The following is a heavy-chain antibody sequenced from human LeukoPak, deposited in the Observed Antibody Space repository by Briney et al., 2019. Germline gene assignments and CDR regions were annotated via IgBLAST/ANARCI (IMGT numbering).Heavy chain of an antibody. CDR1: GGSVSSNRYY. V-gene: IGHV4-39*01. Sequence: PSETLSLTCTVSGGSVSSNRYYWGWIRQPPGKGLEWIGSIYYSGNTYYNPSLKSRVTLSVDTSKNQFSLNLGSVTAADTAVYYCARSSIVVIPALDYWGQGTLVTVSS. CDR2: IYYSGNT. D-gene: IGHD2-2*01. CDR3: ARSSIVVIPALDY. J-gene: IGHJ4*02.